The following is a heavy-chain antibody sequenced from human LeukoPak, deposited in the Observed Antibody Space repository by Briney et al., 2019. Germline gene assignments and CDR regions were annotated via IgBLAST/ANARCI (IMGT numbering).Heavy chain of an antibody. J-gene: IGHJ6*02. D-gene: IGHD2/OR15-2a*01. V-gene: IGHV1-3*01. CDR3: ARDRIGYEYYNGMDV. CDR2: INAANGNT. Sequence: GASVKVSCKASGYIFTTYAMHWVRQAPGQRLEWMGWINAANGNTKLSQKFQDRITIIRDKSANTAYMELSSLRSEDTAVYYCARDRIGYEYYNGMDVWGRGTTVTVSS. CDR1: GYIFTTYA.